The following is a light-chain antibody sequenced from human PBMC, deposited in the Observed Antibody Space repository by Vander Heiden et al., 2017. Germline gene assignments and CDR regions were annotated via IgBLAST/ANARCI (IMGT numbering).Light chain of an antibody. Sequence: EIVLMQSPGTLSLSPGERATLSCRASQSVSSSYLAWYQQKPGQAPRLLIYGASSRATGIPDRFSGSGSGTDFTLTISRLEPEDFAVYYCQQYRTFGKGTKLEIK. V-gene: IGKV3-20*01. CDR2: GAS. CDR3: QQYRT. CDR1: QSVSSSY. J-gene: IGKJ2*01.